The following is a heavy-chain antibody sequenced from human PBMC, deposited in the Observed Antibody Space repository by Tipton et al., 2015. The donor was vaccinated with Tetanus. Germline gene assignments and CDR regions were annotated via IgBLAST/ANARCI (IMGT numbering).Heavy chain of an antibody. Sequence: SLRLSCAASGSTFNTIWMNWVRQAPGKGLEWVGRVRSKADGGTTEYAAPVKGRFTISRDDSKNTVYMQMNSLKDEDTAIYYCTRVNTRDSFDFWGRGTMVTVSS. V-gene: IGHV3-15*07. CDR1: GSTFNTIW. CDR3: TRVNTRDSFDF. J-gene: IGHJ3*01. D-gene: IGHD3-22*01. CDR2: VRSKADGGTT.